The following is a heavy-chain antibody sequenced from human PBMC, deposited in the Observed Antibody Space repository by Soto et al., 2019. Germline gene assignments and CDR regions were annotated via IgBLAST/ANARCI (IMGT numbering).Heavy chain of an antibody. V-gene: IGHV3-33*03. Sequence: QVQLVESGGGVVQPGRSLRLSCAASGFFFNEYGMHWVRQAPGKGLEWVAVIWYDGSNKYYADSVKGRFTFSRDNSKNTMSLQMNSLRVEDTAVYYCARWGCSGSNCNLNQRSFDLWGQGTLVTVSS. CDR3: ARWGCSGSNCNLNQRSFDL. CDR2: IWYDGSNK. J-gene: IGHJ4*02. D-gene: IGHD2-15*01. CDR1: GFFFNEYG.